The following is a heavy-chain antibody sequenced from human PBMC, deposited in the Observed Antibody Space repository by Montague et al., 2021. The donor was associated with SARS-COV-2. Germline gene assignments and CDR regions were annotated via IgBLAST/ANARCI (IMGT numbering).Heavy chain of an antibody. Sequence: TLSLTCTVSGGSMSSVSYFWSWIRQHPGKGLEWIGRVRPGGRTNYNPSLGSRVTVSLDTSKSQFSLKLSSVTAADTAVYYCTRVVDWGGIEDWGQGTLVTVSS. CDR1: GGSMSSVSYF. J-gene: IGHJ4*02. D-gene: IGHD3/OR15-3a*01. CDR3: TRVVDWGGIED. V-gene: IGHV4-61*02. CDR2: VRPGGRT.